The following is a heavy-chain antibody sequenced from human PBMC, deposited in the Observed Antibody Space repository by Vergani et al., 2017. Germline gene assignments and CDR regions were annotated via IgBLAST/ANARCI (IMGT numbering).Heavy chain of an antibody. J-gene: IGHJ5*02. Sequence: QLQLQESGPGLVKPSETLSLTCTVSGGSISSSSYYWGWIRQPPGKGLEWIGSIYYSGSTYYNPSLKSRVTISVDTSKNQFSLKLSSVTAADTAVYYWARTETYYYGSGSYYQNWFDPWGQGTLVTVSS. CDR1: GGSISSSSYY. CDR2: IYYSGST. D-gene: IGHD3-10*01. V-gene: IGHV4-39*07. CDR3: ARTETYYYGSGSYYQNWFDP.